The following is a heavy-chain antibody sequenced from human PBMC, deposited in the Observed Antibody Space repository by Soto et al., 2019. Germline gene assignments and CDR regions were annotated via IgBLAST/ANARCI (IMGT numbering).Heavy chain of an antibody. V-gene: IGHV1-18*01. CDR2: ISLYSDGT. CDR3: ARVVPGAEAWFGP. J-gene: IGHJ5*02. CDR1: GYTLSHCV. Sequence: ASVQVTCRTSGYTLSHCVMTWVRQAPGQPLEWLGWISLYSDGTTYAQKFQGRVYMTTDTSTTTAYMELRSLRSDDTAVYYCARVVPGAEAWFGPWGQGNLV. D-gene: IGHD2-2*01.